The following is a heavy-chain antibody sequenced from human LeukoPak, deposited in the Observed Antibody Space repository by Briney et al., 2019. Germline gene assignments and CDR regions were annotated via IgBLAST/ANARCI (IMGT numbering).Heavy chain of an antibody. CDR3: AREAGATVDY. CDR1: GCTFTSYG. Sequence: ASVKVSCKASGCTFTSYGISWVRQAPGQGLEWMGWISAYNGNTNYVQKLQGRVTMTTDISTSTAYMELRSLRSDDTAVYYCAREAGATVDYWGQGTLVTVSS. V-gene: IGHV1-18*04. J-gene: IGHJ4*02. CDR2: ISAYNGNT. D-gene: IGHD1-26*01.